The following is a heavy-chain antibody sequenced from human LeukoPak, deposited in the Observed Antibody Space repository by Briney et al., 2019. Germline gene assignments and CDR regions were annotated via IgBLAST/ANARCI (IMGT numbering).Heavy chain of an antibody. V-gene: IGHV1-2*02. J-gene: IGHJ4*02. CDR1: GYTFTGYY. CDR2: INPNSGDT. Sequence: GASVKVSCKASGYTFTGYYMHWVRQAPGQGLEWMGWINPNSGDTNYAQKFQGRVTMTRDTSISTAYMELSRLRSDDTAVYYCARVKYYDILTGLDYWGQGTLVTVSS. D-gene: IGHD3-9*01. CDR3: ARVKYYDILTGLDY.